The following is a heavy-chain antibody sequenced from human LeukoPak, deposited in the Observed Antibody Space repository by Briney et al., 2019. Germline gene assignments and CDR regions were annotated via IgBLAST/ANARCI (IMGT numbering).Heavy chain of an antibody. V-gene: IGHV1-8*03. J-gene: IGHJ6*03. Sequence: ASVKVSCKASGYTFTTYDINWVRQTTGQGLEWMGRMNPNTGNTGHAQKFQGRVTITRNTSTNTVYMELSSLRSEDTAVYYCAREMIVASYYMDVWGKGTTVTVSS. CDR1: GYTFTTYD. D-gene: IGHD3-22*01. CDR2: MNPNTGNT. CDR3: AREMIVASYYMDV.